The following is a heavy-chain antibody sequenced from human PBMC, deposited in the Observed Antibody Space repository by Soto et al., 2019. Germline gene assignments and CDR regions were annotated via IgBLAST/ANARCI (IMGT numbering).Heavy chain of an antibody. CDR1: GFTFSSYA. V-gene: IGHV3-23*01. D-gene: IGHD3-3*01. CDR2: ISGSGGST. CDR3: AKVNPFTIFGLDY. J-gene: IGHJ4*02. Sequence: GWSLRLSCAASGFTFSSYAMSWVRQAPGKGLEWVSAISGSGGSTYYADSVKGRFTISRDNSKNTLYLQMNSLGAEDTAVYYCAKVNPFTIFGLDYWGQGTLVTVSS.